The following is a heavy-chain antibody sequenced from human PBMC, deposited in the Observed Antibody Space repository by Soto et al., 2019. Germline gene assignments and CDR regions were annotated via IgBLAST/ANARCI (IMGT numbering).Heavy chain of an antibody. D-gene: IGHD6-19*01. CDR1: GFALSGYW. V-gene: IGHV3-7*01. J-gene: IGHJ6*03. CDR3: ATYSGWSLPMDV. Sequence: GGSLRLSCAASGFALSGYWMTWVRQAPGEGLQWVAAINNFGSEIHYWGFVEGRFTISRDNAKNSVFLDMISLRAEDTAVYYCATYSGWSLPMDVWGNGTTVTVSS. CDR2: INNFGSEI.